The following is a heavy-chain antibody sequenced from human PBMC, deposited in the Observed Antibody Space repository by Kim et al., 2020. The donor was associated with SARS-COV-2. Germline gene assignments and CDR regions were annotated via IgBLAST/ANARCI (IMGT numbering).Heavy chain of an antibody. Sequence: VKGRFTSSRDNAKNSLYLQMNSLGDEDTAGYYCARDQRVGASYYYYGMDVWGQGTTVTVSS. V-gene: IGHV3-48*02. J-gene: IGHJ6*02. CDR3: ARDQRVGASYYYYGMDV. D-gene: IGHD1-26*01.